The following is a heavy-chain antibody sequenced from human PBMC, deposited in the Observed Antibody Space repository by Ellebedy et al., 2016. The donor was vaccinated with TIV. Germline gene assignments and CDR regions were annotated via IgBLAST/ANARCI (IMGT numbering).Heavy chain of an antibody. D-gene: IGHD3-10*01. Sequence: SETLSLXXTVSGGSISNYYWSWFRQRPGKRLEWIAYIYYNGNTNYNPSLKSRVTISVATSENQFSLRLTSVTAADTAVYYCARHFNSGTDPLDYWGPGTLVTVSS. CDR3: ARHFNSGTDPLDY. V-gene: IGHV4-59*08. CDR1: GGSISNYY. CDR2: IYYNGNT. J-gene: IGHJ4*02.